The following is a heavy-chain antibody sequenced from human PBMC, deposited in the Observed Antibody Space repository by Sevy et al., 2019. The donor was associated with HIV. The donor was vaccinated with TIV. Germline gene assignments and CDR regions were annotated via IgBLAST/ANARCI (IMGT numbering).Heavy chain of an antibody. CDR1: GGSISAYY. D-gene: IGHD5-12*01. V-gene: IGHV4-59*01. J-gene: IGHJ5*02. CDR3: ARAPPVRSGDDSLNWLDP. Sequence: SETLSLTCTVSGGSISAYYWSWIRQPPGNGLEYIGDIYYTGSTYYNPSLKSRVTISVDTSKNQFSLKLRSVTAVDTAVYYCARAPPVRSGDDSLNWLDPWGQGTLVTVSS. CDR2: IYYTGST.